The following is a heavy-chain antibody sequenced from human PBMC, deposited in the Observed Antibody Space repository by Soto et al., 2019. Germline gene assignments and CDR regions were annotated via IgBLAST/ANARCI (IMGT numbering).Heavy chain of an antibody. J-gene: IGHJ5*02. CDR2: ISYSGST. Sequence: NPSETLSLTCTVSGGSISSFYWSWIRQPPGKGLEWIGYISYSGSTNYSPSLKSRVTMSADTSKNQFSLRLTSITTADTAVYYCARGVVGAAGENWFDPWGQGTLVTVSS. V-gene: IGHV4-59*12. D-gene: IGHD6-13*01. CDR1: GGSISSFY. CDR3: ARGVVGAAGENWFDP.